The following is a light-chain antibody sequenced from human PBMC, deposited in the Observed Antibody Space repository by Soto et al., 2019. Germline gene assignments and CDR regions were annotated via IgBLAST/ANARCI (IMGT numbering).Light chain of an antibody. CDR1: SRDVGGYNY. Sequence: QSALTPPASVSGSPGQSITISCTGTSRDVGGYNYVSWYQQHPGKAPKLMIYDVSHRPSGVSNRFSGSTSGNTASLTISGLQAEDEADYYCNSYTSSSTLLFGGWTKLTVL. J-gene: IGLJ2*01. CDR3: NSYTSSSTLL. V-gene: IGLV2-14*01. CDR2: DVS.